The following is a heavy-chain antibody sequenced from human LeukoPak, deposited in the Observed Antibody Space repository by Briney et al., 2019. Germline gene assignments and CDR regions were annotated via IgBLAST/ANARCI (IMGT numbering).Heavy chain of an antibody. J-gene: IGHJ4*02. CDR2: ISSSSSAI. V-gene: IGHV3-48*02. Sequence: GGSLRLSCAASGFTFSSYSMNWVRQAPGKGLEWVSYISSSSSAIYYADSVKGRFTISRDNAKNSLFLRMNSLRDEDTAVYYCARDPPAAGYWGQGTLVTVSS. CDR3: ARDPPAAGY. D-gene: IGHD6-13*01. CDR1: GFTFSSYS.